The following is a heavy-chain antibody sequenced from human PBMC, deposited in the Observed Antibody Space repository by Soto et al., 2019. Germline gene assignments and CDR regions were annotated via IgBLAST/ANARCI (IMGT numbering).Heavy chain of an antibody. CDR2: IYYSGST. J-gene: IGHJ6*02. V-gene: IGHV4-59*01. CDR3: ARVPEYCSSTSCHSPYYYYYGMDV. D-gene: IGHD2-2*01. CDR1: GGSISSYY. Sequence: VQLQESGPGLVKPSETLSLTCTVSGGSISSYYWSWIRQPPGKGLEWIGYIYYSGSTNYNPSLKSRVTISVDTSKNQFSLKLSSVTAADTAVYYCARVPEYCSSTSCHSPYYYYYGMDVWGQGTTVTVSS.